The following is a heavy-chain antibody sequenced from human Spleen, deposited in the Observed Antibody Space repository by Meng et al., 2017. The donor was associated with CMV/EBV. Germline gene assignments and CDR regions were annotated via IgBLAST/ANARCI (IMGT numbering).Heavy chain of an antibody. CDR2: INHSGST. D-gene: IGHD2-2*01. Sequence: SETLSLTCTVSGGSISSSSYYWGWIRQPPGKGLEWIGEINHSGSTNYNPSLKSRVTISVDTSKNQVSLKLSSVTAADTAVYYCARGWPGYCSGTTCPTFYFDSWGQGTLVTVSS. V-gene: IGHV4-39*07. CDR3: ARGWPGYCSGTTCPTFYFDS. CDR1: GGSISSSSYY. J-gene: IGHJ4*02.